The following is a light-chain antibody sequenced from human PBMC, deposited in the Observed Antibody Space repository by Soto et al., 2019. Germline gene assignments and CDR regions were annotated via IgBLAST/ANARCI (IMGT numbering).Light chain of an antibody. J-gene: IGKJ4*01. CDR3: QQYDNFPS. CDR1: QDISTY. CDR2: DAT. Sequence: DIQMTQSPSSLSASVGDRVSITCQASQDISTYLNWYQQRPGKAPKLLIYDATNLEKGVPSRFSGSGSGTDFTFTISSLQPEDLATYYCQQYDNFPSFGGGTKVEIK. V-gene: IGKV1-33*01.